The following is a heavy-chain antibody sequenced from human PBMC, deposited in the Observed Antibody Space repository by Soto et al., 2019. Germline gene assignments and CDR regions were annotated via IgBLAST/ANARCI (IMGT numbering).Heavy chain of an antibody. Sequence: EVQLVESGGGLVQPGRSLRLSCAASGFTFDDYAMHWVRQAPGKGLEWVSGISWNSGSIGYADSVKGRFTISRDNAKNSLYLQMNSLRAEDTALYYCAKDIAGGNYYYGMDVWGQGTTVTVSS. J-gene: IGHJ6*02. CDR3: AKDIAGGNYYYGMDV. V-gene: IGHV3-9*01. CDR1: GFTFDDYA. D-gene: IGHD2-15*01. CDR2: ISWNSGSI.